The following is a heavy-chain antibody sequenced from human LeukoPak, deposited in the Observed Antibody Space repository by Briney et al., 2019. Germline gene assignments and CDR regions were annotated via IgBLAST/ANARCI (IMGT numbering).Heavy chain of an antibody. J-gene: IGHJ3*02. CDR3: ATSSSGWYLDAFDI. V-gene: IGHV4-61*08. Sequence: SETLSLTCTVSGGSISSGGYYWSWIRQHPGKGLEWIGYIYYSGSTNYNPSLKSRVTISVDTSKNQFSLKLSSVTAADTAVYYCATSSSGWYLDAFDIWGQGTMVTVSS. CDR1: GGSISSGGYY. CDR2: IYYSGST. D-gene: IGHD6-19*01.